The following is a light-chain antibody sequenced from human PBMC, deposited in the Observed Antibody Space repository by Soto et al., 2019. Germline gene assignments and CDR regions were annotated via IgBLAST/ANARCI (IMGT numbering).Light chain of an antibody. V-gene: IGLV2-23*01. CDR3: CSYAGSRTYV. CDR1: SSDIGSYDL. Sequence: QSVLTQPASVSGPLGQSIVISCTGSSSDIGSYDLVSWYQQYPGKAPKVVIFEGTKRPSGVSNRFSGSKSGNTASLTISGLQTEDEADYYCCSYAGSRTYVFGAGTKVTAL. CDR2: EGT. J-gene: IGLJ1*01.